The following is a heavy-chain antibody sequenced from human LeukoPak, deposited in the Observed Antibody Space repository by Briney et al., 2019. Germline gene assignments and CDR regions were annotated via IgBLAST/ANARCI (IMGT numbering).Heavy chain of an antibody. D-gene: IGHD6-19*01. CDR3: ARDQEQWLTWYYFDY. CDR2: ISYDGSNK. J-gene: IGHJ4*02. CDR1: GFTFSSYA. Sequence: PGGSPRLSCAASGFTFSSYAMHWARQAPGKGLEWVAIISYDGSNKYYADSVKGRFTISRDNSKNTLYLQMNSLRAEDTAVYYCARDQEQWLTWYYFDYWGQGTLVTVSS. V-gene: IGHV3-30*04.